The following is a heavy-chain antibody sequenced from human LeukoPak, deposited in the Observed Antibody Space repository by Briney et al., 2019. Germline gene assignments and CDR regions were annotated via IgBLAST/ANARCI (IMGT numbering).Heavy chain of an antibody. CDR1: GYTFTDYY. D-gene: IGHD5-12*01. CDR3: ATGVATAFTY. Sequence: ASVTVSCKASGYTFTDYYIHWVRQAPGQGLEWMAFINPDSGDSYSAPKFQGRVTMTRDTSISTASMELNWLTSDDTAVYYCATGVATAFTYWGQGTLVTVSS. CDR2: INPDSGDS. V-gene: IGHV1-2*02. J-gene: IGHJ4*02.